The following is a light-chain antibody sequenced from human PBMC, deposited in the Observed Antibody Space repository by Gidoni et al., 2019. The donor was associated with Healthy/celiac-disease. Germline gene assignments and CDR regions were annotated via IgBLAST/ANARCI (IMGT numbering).Light chain of an antibody. J-gene: IGKJ5*01. Sequence: DIVMTQSPDSLAVSLGERATINCKSSQSVLYSSNNKNYLAWYQQNTGQPPKLLIYWASTRESGVPDRFSGSGSGTDFTLTISSLQAEDVAVYYCQQYYSTPITFGQGTRLEIE. V-gene: IGKV4-1*01. CDR2: WAS. CDR1: QSVLYSSNNKNY. CDR3: QQYYSTPIT.